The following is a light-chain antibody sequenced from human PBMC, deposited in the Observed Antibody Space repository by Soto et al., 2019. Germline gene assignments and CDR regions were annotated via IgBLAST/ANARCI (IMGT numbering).Light chain of an antibody. CDR2: DAS. Sequence: DIQMTQSPSSLSASVGDSVTISCRASQTISSRLSWYQQEPGRAPKLLIYDASNLEAGVPSRFRGSGSGTDFTFTISRLQPEDIATYYCQQYENLPTFGQGTRLEIK. V-gene: IGKV1-33*01. CDR3: QQYENLPT. CDR1: QTISSR. J-gene: IGKJ5*01.